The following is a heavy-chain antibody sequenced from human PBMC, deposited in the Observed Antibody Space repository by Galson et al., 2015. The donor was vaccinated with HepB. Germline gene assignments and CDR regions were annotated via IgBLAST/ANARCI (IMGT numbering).Heavy chain of an antibody. CDR2: TYYRSKWYN. D-gene: IGHD5-24*01. CDR3: ARGVARWLQACDWFDP. V-gene: IGHV6-1*01. Sequence: SITGASVSCSSTACNWIMQSPSRALEWLRKTYYRSKWYNDYAVSVKSRITINPDTSKNQFSLQLNSVTPEDTAVYYCARGVARWLQACDWFDPRGQGTLVTVSS. J-gene: IGHJ5*02. CDR1: GASVSCSSTA.